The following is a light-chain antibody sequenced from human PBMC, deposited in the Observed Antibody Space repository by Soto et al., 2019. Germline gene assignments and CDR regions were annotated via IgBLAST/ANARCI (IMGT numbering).Light chain of an antibody. Sequence: VVTQSPDTPSLSPGETSTLSWRAGLSVRSSVAWYQHKPGQSPRLVVYSGYKRSPGIPARFSGSGSGKDFTLTNSSLECDDFASYQCQQRYSWLRVVGPGTKVDIK. CDR1: LSVRSS. CDR2: SGY. J-gene: IGKJ1*01. V-gene: IGKV3-15*01. CDR3: QQRYSWLRV.